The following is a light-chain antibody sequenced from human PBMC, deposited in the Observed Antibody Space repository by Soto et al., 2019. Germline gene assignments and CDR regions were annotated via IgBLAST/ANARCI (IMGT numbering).Light chain of an antibody. CDR2: DAS. V-gene: IGKV3-11*01. Sequence: EIVLTQSPVTLSLSPGERATLSCRASQSVTNSLAWYQQKPGQAPRLLVYDASNRATGIPTRFSGSGSGTDFTLTISNLGPEGFAVYFWQQEISWALTFGGGDQGGYQ. CDR1: QSVTNS. CDR3: QQEISWALT. J-gene: IGKJ4*01.